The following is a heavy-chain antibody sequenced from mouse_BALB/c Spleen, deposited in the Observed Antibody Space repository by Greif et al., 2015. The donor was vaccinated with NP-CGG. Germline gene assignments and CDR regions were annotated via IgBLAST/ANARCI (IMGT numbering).Heavy chain of an antibody. Sequence: VQLQQSGAELVKPGASVKLSCTASGFNIKDTYVHWVKQRPEQGLEWIGRIDPANGNTKYDPKFQGKATITADTSSNTAYLQLSSLTSEDTAVYYCARVITGYWYFDVWGAGTTVTVSS. CDR1: GFNIKDTY. D-gene: IGHD2-4*01. CDR3: ARVITGYWYFDV. CDR2: IDPANGNT. V-gene: IGHV14-3*02. J-gene: IGHJ1*01.